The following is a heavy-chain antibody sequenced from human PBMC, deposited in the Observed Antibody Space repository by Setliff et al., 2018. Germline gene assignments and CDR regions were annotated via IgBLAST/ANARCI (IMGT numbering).Heavy chain of an antibody. J-gene: IGHJ4*02. V-gene: IGHV1-18*01. CDR1: GYTFSNYG. CDR2: ISAYTGNT. D-gene: IGHD2-8*01. Sequence: ASVKVSCKASGYTFSNYGITWVRQAPGQGLEWMGWISAYTGNTKFAQKFQGRVTMTTDTSTSTAYLELRSLTSDDTAVYYCSKLVRYCTTTACQGASGAEFWGQGTMVTVSS. CDR3: SKLVRYCTTTACQGASGAEF.